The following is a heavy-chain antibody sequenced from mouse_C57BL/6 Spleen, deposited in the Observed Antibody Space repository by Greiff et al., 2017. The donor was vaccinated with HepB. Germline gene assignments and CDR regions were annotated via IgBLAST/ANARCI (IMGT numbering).Heavy chain of an antibody. J-gene: IGHJ4*01. CDR2: LWSDGST. D-gene: IGHD1-1*01. V-gene: IGHV2-6-1*01. CDR1: GFSLTSYG. Sequence: VMLVESGPGLVAPSQSQSITCTVSGFSLTSYGVHWVRQPPGKGLEWLVVLWSDGSTTYNSALKSRLSRSKDNSKSQVYLKMNSRQTDDTAMYYCARHEDYDGSSYDAMDYWGQGTSVTVSS. CDR3: ARHEDYDGSSYDAMDY.